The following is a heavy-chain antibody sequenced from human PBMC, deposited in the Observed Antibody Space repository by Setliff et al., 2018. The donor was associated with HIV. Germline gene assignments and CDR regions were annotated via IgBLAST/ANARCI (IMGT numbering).Heavy chain of an antibody. Sequence: SVKVSCKASGGTFSSFAIHWVRQAPGQGLEWMGGIIPMFGTANYAQKFQGRVTMTRDTSTSTVYMELYSLRSEDTAVYYCARGGTCNSTPCRIPYYYYYYMDVWGKGTTVTVSS. D-gene: IGHD2-2*01. CDR2: IIPMFGTA. V-gene: IGHV1-69*05. CDR3: ARGGTCNSTPCRIPYYYYYYMDV. J-gene: IGHJ6*03. CDR1: GGTFSSFA.